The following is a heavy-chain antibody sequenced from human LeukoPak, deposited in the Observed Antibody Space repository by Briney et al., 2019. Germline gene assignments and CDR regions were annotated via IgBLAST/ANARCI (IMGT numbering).Heavy chain of an antibody. CDR1: GFTFDDYA. D-gene: IGHD6-13*01. CDR2: IIWNSGSI. V-gene: IGHV3-9*01. Sequence: SGRSLRLSCAASGFTFDDYAVHWVRQAPGKGLEWVSGIIWNSGSIGYADSVKGRFTISRDNAKNSLYLQMNSLRAEDTALYYCARDRAAAGNYYYYGMDVWGQGTPVTVSS. J-gene: IGHJ6*02. CDR3: ARDRAAAGNYYYYGMDV.